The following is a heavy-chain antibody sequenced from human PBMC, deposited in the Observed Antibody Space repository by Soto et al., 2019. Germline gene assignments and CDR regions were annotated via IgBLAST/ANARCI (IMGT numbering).Heavy chain of an antibody. J-gene: IGHJ6*02. Sequence: PVGSLRLSCAASGFTFSSYWMHWVRQAPGKGLVWVSRINSDGSSTSYADSVKGRFTISRDNAKNTLYLQMNSLRAEDTAVYYCARVEVYDFWSGYYQNYYGMDVWGQGTTVTVSS. CDR1: GFTFSSYW. D-gene: IGHD3-3*01. V-gene: IGHV3-74*01. CDR3: ARVEVYDFWSGYYQNYYGMDV. CDR2: INSDGSST.